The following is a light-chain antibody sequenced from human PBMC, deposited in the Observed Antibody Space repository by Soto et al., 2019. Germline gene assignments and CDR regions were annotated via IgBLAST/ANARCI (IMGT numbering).Light chain of an antibody. V-gene: IGKV1-9*01. CDR1: QGISSY. Sequence: DIQLTQSPSFLSASVGDRVTITCRASQGISSYLAWYQQKPGKAPKLLIYAASTLQSGVPSRFSGSGSGTEFTLTIISMQPEDFATYYCQPLNSYLPYTFGQGTKLEIK. CDR2: AAS. CDR3: QPLNSYLPYT. J-gene: IGKJ2*01.